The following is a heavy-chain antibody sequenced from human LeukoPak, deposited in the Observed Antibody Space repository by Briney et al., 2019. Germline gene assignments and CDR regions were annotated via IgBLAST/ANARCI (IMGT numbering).Heavy chain of an antibody. J-gene: IGHJ6*03. CDR3: ARHVGYYYYYMDV. D-gene: IGHD2-15*01. Sequence: SETLSLTCTVSGGSISSSSYHWGGIRQPPGKGLEWIGSIYYSGSTYYNPSLKSRVTISVDTSKNQFSLKLSSVTAADTAVFYCARHVGYYYYYMDVWGKGTTVTVSS. V-gene: IGHV4-39*01. CDR2: IYYSGST. CDR1: GGSISSSSYH.